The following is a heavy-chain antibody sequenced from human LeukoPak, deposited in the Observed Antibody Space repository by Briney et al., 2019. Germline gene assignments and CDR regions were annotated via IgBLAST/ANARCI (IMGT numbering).Heavy chain of an antibody. V-gene: IGHV4-39*01. J-gene: IGHJ5*02. Sequence: SETLSLTCTVSGGSISSSSYYWGWIRQPPGKGLEWIGSIYYSGSTYYNPSLKSRVTISVDTSKNQFSLKLSSVTAADTAVYYGARHLRITMVRGVTRAPNWFDPWGQGTLVTVSS. D-gene: IGHD3-10*01. CDR1: GGSISSSSYY. CDR3: ARHLRITMVRGVTRAPNWFDP. CDR2: IYYSGST.